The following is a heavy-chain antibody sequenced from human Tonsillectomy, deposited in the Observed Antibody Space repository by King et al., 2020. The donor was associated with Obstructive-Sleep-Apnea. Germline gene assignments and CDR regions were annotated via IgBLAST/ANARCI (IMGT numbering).Heavy chain of an antibody. J-gene: IGHJ2*01. CDR2: LFYRGTT. Sequence: PLPASGPCLVQPSEPLSLPCTVSGGSISSPSYSWGWLRQPPGKGLEWIGSLFYRGTTYSNPSPKPRITVSVATSPNHFSLALRSVTAADTAFYFCARGFAHGPYWYLDRWGRGALVTGSS. V-gene: IGHV4-39*02. D-gene: IGHD5-24*01. CDR3: ARGFAHGPYWYLDR. CDR1: GGSISSPSYS.